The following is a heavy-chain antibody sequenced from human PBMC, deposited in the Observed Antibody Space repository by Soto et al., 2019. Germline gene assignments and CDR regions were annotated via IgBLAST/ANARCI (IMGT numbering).Heavy chain of an antibody. J-gene: IGHJ4*02. CDR2: IISSSSTI. Sequence: EVQLVESGGGLVQPGGSLRLSGPPLGFTFSGYGMNGVRQVPGKGLEWVSSIISSSSTIYYADSVKGRFTISRDNAKNSLYLQMNSLRAEDTAVYYCARDLTTVTPIYWGQGTLVTVSS. CDR3: ARDLTTVTPIY. V-gene: IGHV3-48*01. CDR1: GFTFSGYG. D-gene: IGHD4-17*01.